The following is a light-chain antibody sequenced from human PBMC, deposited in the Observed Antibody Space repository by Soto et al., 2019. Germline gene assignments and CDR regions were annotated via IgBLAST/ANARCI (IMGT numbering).Light chain of an antibody. CDR3: QQRSNWPPPLT. CDR2: DAS. CDR1: QSVSSY. Sequence: EIMLTQSPATLSLSPGERATLSCRASQSVSSYLAWYQQKPGQAPRLLIYDASNRATGIPARFSGSGSGTDFTLTISSLEPEDFAVYYCQQRSNWPPPLTFGGGTKVEIK. J-gene: IGKJ4*01. V-gene: IGKV3-11*01.